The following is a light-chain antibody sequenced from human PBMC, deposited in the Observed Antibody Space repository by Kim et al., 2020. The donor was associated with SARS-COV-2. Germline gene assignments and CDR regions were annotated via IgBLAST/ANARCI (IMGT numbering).Light chain of an antibody. Sequence: QSVLTQPPSVSGAPGQRVSISCAGGSSNIGTGHDVHWYQHRPGMAPKLLVFSNTRRPSGVPDRFSGSKSGTAASLTIAGLQAEDEPDYYCQSYDSSLSAWVFGGGTKLTVL. J-gene: IGLJ3*02. CDR1: SSNIGTGHD. CDR3: QSYDSSLSAWV. V-gene: IGLV1-40*01. CDR2: SNT.